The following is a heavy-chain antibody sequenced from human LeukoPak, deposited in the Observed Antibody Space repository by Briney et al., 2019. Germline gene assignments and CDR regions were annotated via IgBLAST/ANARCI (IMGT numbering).Heavy chain of an antibody. CDR3: ARDRLAAEAAYLDY. CDR1: GFTFNTYV. Sequence: PGRSLRLSCAASGFTFNTYVMHWVRQAPGRGLEWVAVVSFGGANKYYADSVKGRFTISRDNSKYTLYLQMNSLRVEDTAVYYCARDRLAAEAAYLDYWGQGTLVTVSS. V-gene: IGHV3-30-3*01. CDR2: VSFGGANK. D-gene: IGHD6-19*01. J-gene: IGHJ4*02.